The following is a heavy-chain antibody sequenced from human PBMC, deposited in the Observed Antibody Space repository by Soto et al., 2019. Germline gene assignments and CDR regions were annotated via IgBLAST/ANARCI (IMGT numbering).Heavy chain of an antibody. CDR1: GYTFTGYY. Sequence: ASVKVSCKASGYTFTGYYMHWVRQAPGQGLEWMGWINPNSGGTNYAQKFQGWVTMTRDTSISTAYMELSRLRSDDTAVYYCAREEAAAGGTNPELRHYYYGMDVWGQGTTVTVSS. CDR2: INPNSGGT. CDR3: AREEAAAGGTNPELRHYYYGMDV. D-gene: IGHD6-13*01. V-gene: IGHV1-2*04. J-gene: IGHJ6*02.